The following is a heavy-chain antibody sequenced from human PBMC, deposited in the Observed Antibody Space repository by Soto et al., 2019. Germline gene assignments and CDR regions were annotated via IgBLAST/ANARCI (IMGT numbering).Heavy chain of an antibody. Sequence: GGSLRLSCAASGFTFSSYDMHWVRQATGKGLEWVSAIGTAGDTYYPGSVKGRFTISRENAKNSLYLQMNSLRAGGTAVYYCARDEGLFYGMDVWGQGTTVTVSS. V-gene: IGHV3-13*01. CDR3: ARDEGLFYGMDV. CDR1: GFTFSSYD. CDR2: IGTAGDT. J-gene: IGHJ6*02.